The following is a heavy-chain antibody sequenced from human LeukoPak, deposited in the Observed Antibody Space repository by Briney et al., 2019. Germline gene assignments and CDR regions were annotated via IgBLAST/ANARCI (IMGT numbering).Heavy chain of an antibody. J-gene: IGHJ4*02. CDR3: ARGGTSPVTAMVSCYFDY. Sequence: PSETLSLTCAVYGGSFSGYYWSWIRQPPGKGLEWIGEINRSGSTNYNPSLKSRVTISVDTSKNQFSLKLSSVTAADTAVYYCARGGTSPVTAMVSCYFDYWGQGTLVTVSS. V-gene: IGHV4-34*01. D-gene: IGHD5-18*01. CDR1: GGSFSGYY. CDR2: INRSGST.